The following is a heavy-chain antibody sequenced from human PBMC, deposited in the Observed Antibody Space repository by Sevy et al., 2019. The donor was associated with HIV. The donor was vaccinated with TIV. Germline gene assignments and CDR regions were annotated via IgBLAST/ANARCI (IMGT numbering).Heavy chain of an antibody. Sequence: SETLSLTCTVSGAYITRGNYYWSWIRQSAGKGLEWLGRSFFTGTTQYNPSFKSRVSMSLDTSRNQLSLRLTSVTAADTALYYCARDIFFRNSDTYNNGWFGSQWFDPWGQGILVTVSS. V-gene: IGHV4-61*02. J-gene: IGHJ5*02. CDR3: ARDIFFRNSDTYNNGWFGSQWFDP. CDR1: GAYITRGNYY. CDR2: SFFTGTT. D-gene: IGHD6-19*01.